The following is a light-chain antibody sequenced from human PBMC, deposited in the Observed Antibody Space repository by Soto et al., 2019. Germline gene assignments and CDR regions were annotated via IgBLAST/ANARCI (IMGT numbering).Light chain of an antibody. CDR1: SSDVATNNY. CDR3: SSYTISSPVV. Sequence: QSVLTQPASVSGYPGQSITISCSGTSSDVATNNYVSWYQQHPGKAPKLLIYEVKNRPSEISNRFSGSKSGNTASLTISGLQAEDEADYYCSSYTISSPVVFGAGTKVTVL. V-gene: IGLV2-14*01. CDR2: EVK. J-gene: IGLJ1*01.